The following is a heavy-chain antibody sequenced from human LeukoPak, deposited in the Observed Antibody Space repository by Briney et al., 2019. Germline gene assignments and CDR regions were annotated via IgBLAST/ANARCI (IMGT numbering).Heavy chain of an antibody. Sequence: SETLSLTCAVYGGSFSGKYWTWIRQPPHKGLEWIGEITHSGSTYYNPSLKSRVTISVDTSSNQFTLKLNSVTAADTAVYYCARDLMTWGQGTLVTVSS. CDR2: ITHSGST. CDR1: GGSFSGKY. CDR3: ARDLMT. V-gene: IGHV4-34*01. J-gene: IGHJ4*02.